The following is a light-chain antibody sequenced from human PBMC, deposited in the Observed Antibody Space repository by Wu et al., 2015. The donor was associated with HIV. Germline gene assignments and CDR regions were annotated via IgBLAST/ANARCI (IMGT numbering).Light chain of an antibody. CDR3: QQYDVSPRT. CDR1: QTINNNY. CDR2: SAS. V-gene: IGKV3-20*01. J-gene: IGKJ1*01. Sequence: EIVLTQSPATLSLSPGERATLSCRASQTINNNYLAWYQQKPGQAPRLLIYSASSRATGIPDRFSGSGSGTDFILTISRLEPEDFAVYFCQQYDVSPRTFGQGTKVEIK.